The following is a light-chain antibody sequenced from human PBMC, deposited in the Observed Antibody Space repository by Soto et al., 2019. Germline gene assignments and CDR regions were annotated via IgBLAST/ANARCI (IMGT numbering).Light chain of an antibody. J-gene: IGKJ2*03. Sequence: EIVMTQSPATLSVSPGERATLSCRASESISSKLAWYQQRPGQAPRLLMYGASTRATGIPVRFTGSGSGTEFTLTINSVQSEDFAVYYCQQYNSWPPYSFGQGTKLEIK. V-gene: IGKV3D-15*01. CDR3: QQYNSWPPYS. CDR1: ESISSK. CDR2: GAS.